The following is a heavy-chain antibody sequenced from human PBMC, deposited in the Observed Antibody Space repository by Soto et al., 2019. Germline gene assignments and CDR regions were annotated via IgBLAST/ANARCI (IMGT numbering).Heavy chain of an antibody. CDR1: GYTFTMYA. J-gene: IGHJ5*02. V-gene: IGHV1-18*04. Sequence: ASVKVSCKASGYTFTMYAISWVRQAPGQGLEWMGWISAYNGNTNYAQKFQGRVTMTTDTSSSTAYMEVRSLRSDDTAMYYCARSPAATGTSWFDPWGQGTLVTVSS. CDR3: ARSPAATGTSWFDP. CDR2: ISAYNGNT. D-gene: IGHD6-13*01.